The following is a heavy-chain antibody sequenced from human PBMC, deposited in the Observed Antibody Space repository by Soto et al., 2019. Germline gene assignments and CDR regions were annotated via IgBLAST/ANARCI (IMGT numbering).Heavy chain of an antibody. CDR3: AKDPKGEINLCSGGSCYSYYYYYYMDV. CDR1: GFTFDDYA. Sequence: GGSLRLSCAASGFTFDDYAMHWVRQAPGKGLEWVSGISWNSGSIGYADSVKGRFTISRDNAKNSLYLQMNSLRAEDTALYYCAKDPKGEINLCSGGSCYSYYYYYYMDVWGKGTTVTVSS. CDR2: ISWNSGSI. V-gene: IGHV3-9*01. J-gene: IGHJ6*03. D-gene: IGHD2-15*01.